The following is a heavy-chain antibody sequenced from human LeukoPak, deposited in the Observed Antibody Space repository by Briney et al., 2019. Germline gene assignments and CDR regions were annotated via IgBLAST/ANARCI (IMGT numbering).Heavy chain of an antibody. Sequence: SETLSLTCAVYGGSFSGYYWSWIRQPPGKGLEWIGEINHSGSTNYNPSLKSRVTITVDTTKNQFSLKLSSVNAADRGVYYCARWKKYSGGWPGLDYWGQGTLVTVSS. CDR1: GGSFSGYY. CDR3: ARWKKYSGGWPGLDY. J-gene: IGHJ4*02. CDR2: INHSGST. V-gene: IGHV4-34*01. D-gene: IGHD6-19*01.